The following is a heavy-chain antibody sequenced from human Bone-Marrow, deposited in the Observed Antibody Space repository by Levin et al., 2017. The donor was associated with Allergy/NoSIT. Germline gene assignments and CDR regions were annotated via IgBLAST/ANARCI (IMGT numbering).Heavy chain of an antibody. J-gene: IGHJ6*02. CDR2: ISYHGRDT. CDR3: AKDVYSNEYDVNYYYCQGLDV. V-gene: IGHV3-30*18. Sequence: SGGSLRLSCAASGFTFSHYGIHWVRQSPGKGLEWVAVISYHGRDTYYIDSVRGRFTISRDTSKNTVSLQMDSLRPEDTAVYYCAKDVYSNEYDVNYYYCQGLDVWGQGTTVTVSS. D-gene: IGHD4-11*01. CDR1: GFTFSHYG.